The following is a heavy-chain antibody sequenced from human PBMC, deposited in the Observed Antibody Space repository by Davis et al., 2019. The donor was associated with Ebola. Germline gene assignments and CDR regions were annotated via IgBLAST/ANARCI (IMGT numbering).Heavy chain of an antibody. CDR3: VSTYFDDMSPMDV. J-gene: IGHJ6*02. V-gene: IGHV3-64D*06. Sequence: GESLKISCSASGFTFSTYAMHWVRQAPGKGLEYLSAISNNGGSTYYADSVKGRFTISRDNSKNTLYLQMSSLRAEDTAVYYCVSTYFDDMSPMDVWGQGTTVTVSS. D-gene: IGHD3-9*01. CDR2: ISNNGGST. CDR1: GFTFSTYA.